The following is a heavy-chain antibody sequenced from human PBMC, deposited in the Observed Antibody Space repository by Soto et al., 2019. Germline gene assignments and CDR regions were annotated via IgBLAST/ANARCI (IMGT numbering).Heavy chain of an antibody. CDR3: ASGQGTLHNLGVVSDVDY. D-gene: IGHD3-3*01. J-gene: IGHJ4*02. CDR1: GYSFSNYE. Sequence: QVQLVQSGAELKKPGASVKVSCKASGYSFSNYEISWVRQAPGQGLEWMGWISPNNGNTNYAHKFQGRVIMTTDTSTSTACMELRSLESDDTAVSYCASGQGTLHNLGVVSDVDYWGQGTLVTVSS. CDR2: ISPNNGNT. V-gene: IGHV1-18*01.